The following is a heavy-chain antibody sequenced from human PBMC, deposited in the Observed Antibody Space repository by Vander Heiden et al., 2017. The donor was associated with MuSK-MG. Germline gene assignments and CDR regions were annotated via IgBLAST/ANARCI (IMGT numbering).Heavy chain of an antibody. Sequence: QVQLQESGPGLVEPSQTLSLTCTVSGGSISSGNYYWSWIRQHPGKGLEWIGYIYSSGSTSYNPSLKSRVTISVDTSKNQFSLKLSSVTAADTAVYYCARAGRTSRAGYYYMDVWGKGTKGTVSS. CDR1: GGSISSGNYY. V-gene: IGHV4-31*03. CDR3: ARAGRTSRAGYYYMDV. J-gene: IGHJ6*03. D-gene: IGHD2-2*01. CDR2: IYSSGST.